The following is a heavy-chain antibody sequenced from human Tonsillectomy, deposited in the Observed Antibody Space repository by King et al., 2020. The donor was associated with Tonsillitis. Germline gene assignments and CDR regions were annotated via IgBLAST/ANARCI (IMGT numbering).Heavy chain of an antibody. CDR1: GGSFSGYY. CDR2: INHCGST. Sequence: VQLQQWGAGLLKPSETLSLTCAVYGGSFSGYYCSGIRQPPGKGLEWIGEINHCGSTNYNASLKSRVSMSVATSKIQFSLKLGSVAAADTAVYYCARGPPNLRFWEGPTYYMDVWGKGTTVTVSS. D-gene: IGHD3-3*01. J-gene: IGHJ6*03. V-gene: IGHV4-34*01. CDR3: ARGPPNLRFWEGPTYYMDV.